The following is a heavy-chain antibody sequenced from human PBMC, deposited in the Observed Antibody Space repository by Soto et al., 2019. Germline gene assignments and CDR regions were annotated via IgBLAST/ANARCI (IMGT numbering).Heavy chain of an antibody. J-gene: IGHJ5*02. V-gene: IGHV4-30-2*01. D-gene: IGHD3-3*01. CDR2: IYHTGST. Sequence: PSETLSLTCTVSGDSMSSTDSWSWIRQQPGKGLEWLGYIYHTGSTYYTPSLRSRVTISVDRSKNQFSLRLTSVTAADTAVYYCARIFVPVNWFDPWGQGALATASS. CDR3: ARIFVPVNWFDP. CDR1: GDSMSSTDS.